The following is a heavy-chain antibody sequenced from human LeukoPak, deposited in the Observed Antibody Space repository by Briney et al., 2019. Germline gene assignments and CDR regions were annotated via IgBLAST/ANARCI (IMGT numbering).Heavy chain of an antibody. Sequence: GGSLRLSCAASGFTFSSYGMHWVRQAPGNGLEWVAFIRYDGGNKYYADSVKGRFTISRDNSKNTLYLQMNSLRAEDTAVYYCAKVSIYGDYVFGYWGQGTLVTVSS. V-gene: IGHV3-30*02. J-gene: IGHJ4*02. D-gene: IGHD4-17*01. CDR2: IRYDGGNK. CDR3: AKVSIYGDYVFGY. CDR1: GFTFSSYG.